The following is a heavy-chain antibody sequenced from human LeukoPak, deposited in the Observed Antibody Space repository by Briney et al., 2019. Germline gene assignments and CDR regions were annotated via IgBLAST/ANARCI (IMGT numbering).Heavy chain of an antibody. D-gene: IGHD6-6*01. CDR2: IRYDGSNK. CDR1: GFTFSSYG. CDR3: AKDLYSSSSVPVY. Sequence: GGSLRLSCAASGFTFSSYGMHWVRQAPGKGLEWVAFIRYDGSNKYYADSMQGQFTISRDNSKNTLYLQMNSLRAEDTAVYYCAKDLYSSSSVPVYWGQGTLVTVSS. V-gene: IGHV3-30*02. J-gene: IGHJ4*02.